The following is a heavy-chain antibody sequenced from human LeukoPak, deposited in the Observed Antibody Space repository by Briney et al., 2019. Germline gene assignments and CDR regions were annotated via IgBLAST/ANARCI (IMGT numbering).Heavy chain of an antibody. CDR3: ARGYYDSSGSHFDY. CDR1: GFTFSTYW. V-gene: IGHV3-7*01. Sequence: GGSLRLSCAASGFTFSTYWMNWVRQAPGKGLEWVANIKQDGNEKYYVDSVKGRFTISRDNAKNSLYLQMNSLRAEDTAVYYCARGYYDSSGSHFDYWGQGTLVTVSS. D-gene: IGHD3-22*01. J-gene: IGHJ4*02. CDR2: IKQDGNEK.